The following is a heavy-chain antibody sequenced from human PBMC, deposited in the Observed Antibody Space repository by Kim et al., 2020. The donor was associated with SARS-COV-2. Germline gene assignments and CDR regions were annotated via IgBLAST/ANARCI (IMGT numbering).Heavy chain of an antibody. CDR1: GYSISSGYY. D-gene: IGHD2-15*01. Sequence: SETLSLTCTVSGYSISSGYYWGWIRQPPGKGLEWIGSIYHSGSTYYNPSLKSRVTISVDTSKNQFSLKLSSVTAADTAVYYCATSGGVVASYDYWGQGTLVTVSS. J-gene: IGHJ4*02. V-gene: IGHV4-38-2*02. CDR3: ATSGGVVASYDY. CDR2: IYHSGST.